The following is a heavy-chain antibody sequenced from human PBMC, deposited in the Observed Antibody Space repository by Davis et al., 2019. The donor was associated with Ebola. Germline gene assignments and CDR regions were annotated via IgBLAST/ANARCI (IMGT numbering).Heavy chain of an antibody. CDR3: ASEGRGDGYNYWWFDP. D-gene: IGHD5-24*01. V-gene: IGHV1-69*13. CDR2: IIPIFGTA. J-gene: IGHJ5*02. CDR1: GGTFSSYA. Sequence: SVKVSCKASGGTFSSYAISWVRQAPGQGLEWMGGIIPIFGTANYAQKFQGRVTITADESTSTAYMELSSLRSEDTAVYYCASEGRGDGYNYWWFDPWGQGTLVTVSS.